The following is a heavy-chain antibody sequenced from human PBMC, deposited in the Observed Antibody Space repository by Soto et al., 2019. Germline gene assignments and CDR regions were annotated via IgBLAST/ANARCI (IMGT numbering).Heavy chain of an antibody. CDR1: GYTFTSYD. CDR2: LNPNTGNS. D-gene: IGHD2-21*02. J-gene: IGHJ4*01. Sequence: QVQLVQSGAEVRKPGASVKVSCEASGYTFTSYDIYWVRQATGQGLEWLGWLNPNTGNSGYAQKFQGRVNKASDTSKGAAHRELSSLRCEDRAVYYCTRRAEANGLNGFGDDNYYFNFWADGTPVVVSS. V-gene: IGHV1-8*01. CDR3: TRRAEANGLNGFGDDNYYFNF.